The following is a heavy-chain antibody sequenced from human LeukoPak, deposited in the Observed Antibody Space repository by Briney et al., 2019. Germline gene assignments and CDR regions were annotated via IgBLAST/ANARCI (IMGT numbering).Heavy chain of an antibody. J-gene: IGHJ4*02. D-gene: IGHD2-15*01. CDR1: GFTFCSYA. CDR3: AKAVGIVVVVAATTN. CDR2: ISGSGGST. V-gene: IGHV3-23*01. Sequence: SGGSLRLSCAASGFTFCSYAMSWVRQAPGKGLEWVSAISGSGGSTYYADSVKGRFTISRDNSKNTLYLQMNSLRAEDTAVYYCAKAVGIVVVVAATTNWGQGTLVTVSS.